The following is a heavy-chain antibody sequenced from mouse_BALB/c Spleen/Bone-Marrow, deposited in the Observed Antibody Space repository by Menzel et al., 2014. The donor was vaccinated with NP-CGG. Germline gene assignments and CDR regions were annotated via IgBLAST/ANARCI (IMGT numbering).Heavy chain of an antibody. Sequence: GGVLVQPGGSLKLSCAASGFTFSSYDMSWVRQTPDKGLELVATINTNGGTTYYPDSVKGRFTISRDNAKSTLYLQMSSLKSADTAIYYCARNRYDWFAYWGQGTLVTVSA. V-gene: IGHV5-6-3*01. CDR3: ARNRYDWFAY. CDR2: INTNGGTT. CDR1: GFTFSSYD. J-gene: IGHJ3*01. D-gene: IGHD2-14*01.